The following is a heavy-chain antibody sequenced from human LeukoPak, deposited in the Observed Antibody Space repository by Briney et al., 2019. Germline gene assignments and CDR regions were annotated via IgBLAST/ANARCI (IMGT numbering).Heavy chain of an antibody. D-gene: IGHD5-18*01. CDR3: AGTTAMVKWYFDY. Sequence: PGGSLRLSCAASGFTFSSYNMNWVRQAPGKGLEWVSYISSSSSTIYYADSVKGRFTISRDNAKNSLYLQMNSLRAEDTAVYYCAGTTAMVKWYFDYWGQGTLVTVPS. CDR2: ISSSSSTI. V-gene: IGHV3-48*01. CDR1: GFTFSSYN. J-gene: IGHJ4*02.